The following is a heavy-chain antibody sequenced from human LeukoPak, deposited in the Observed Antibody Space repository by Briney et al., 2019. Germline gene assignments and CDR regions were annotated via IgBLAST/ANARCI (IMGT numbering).Heavy chain of an antibody. J-gene: IGHJ5*02. CDR2: IHYSGNT. Sequence: SETLSLTCTVSGGSISSSIHYWGWVRQSPRKGLEWIGTIHYSGNTYYNPSLRSRLTISLDTSNNQFSLKLSSVTAADTAVYYCATYTEDYSGPAFAPWGQGTLVTVSS. D-gene: IGHD3-16*01. V-gene: IGHV4-39*07. CDR1: GGSISSSIHY. CDR3: ATYTEDYSGPAFAP.